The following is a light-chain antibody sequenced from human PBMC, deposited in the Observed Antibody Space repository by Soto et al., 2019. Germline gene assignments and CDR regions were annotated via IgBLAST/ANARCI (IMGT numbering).Light chain of an antibody. J-gene: IGKJ2*01. Sequence: DIQMTQSPSTLSASVGDRVTITCLASQSISSSWLAWYQQKPGKAPNLLIYKASTLETGVPSRFSGSGSGTEFTLTITSLQPDDFATYYCEQSNSYPYTFGQGTKLEMK. V-gene: IGKV1-5*03. CDR1: QSISSSW. CDR2: KAS. CDR3: EQSNSYPYT.